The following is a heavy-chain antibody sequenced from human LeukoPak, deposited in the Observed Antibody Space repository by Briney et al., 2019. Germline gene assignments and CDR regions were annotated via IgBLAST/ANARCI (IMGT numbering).Heavy chain of an antibody. J-gene: IGHJ4*02. V-gene: IGHV3-23*01. D-gene: IGHD5-18*01. CDR3: AGRPTGYSSGYIH. CDR1: GITFSNYA. Sequence: GRSLRLSCVASGITFSNYAVSWVRQAPEKGLDWVSVISGSAHKIRYADSVKGRFTISRDNSENIVYSQMNNLRVEDTAVYYCAGRPTGYSSGYIHWGQGTLVTVSS. CDR2: ISGSAHKI.